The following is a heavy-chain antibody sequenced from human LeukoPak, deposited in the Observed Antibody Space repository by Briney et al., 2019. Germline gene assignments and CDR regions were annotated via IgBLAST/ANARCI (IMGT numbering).Heavy chain of an antibody. Sequence: SETLSLTCAVYGGSFSGYYWSWIRQPPGKGLEWIGEINHSGSTNYNPSLKSRVTISVDTSKNQFSLELSSVTAADTAVYYCVTNWNDSYALYWGQGTLVTVSS. CDR1: GGSFSGYY. V-gene: IGHV4-34*01. CDR2: INHSGST. J-gene: IGHJ4*02. D-gene: IGHD1-20*01. CDR3: VTNWNDSYALY.